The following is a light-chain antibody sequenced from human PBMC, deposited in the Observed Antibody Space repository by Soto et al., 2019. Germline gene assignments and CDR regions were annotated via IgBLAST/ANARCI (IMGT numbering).Light chain of an antibody. Sequence: DIQMTQSPSSLSASVGDRVTITCRASQSVSTYLNWYSQKSGGAPKLLIYDASSLESGVPSRFSGSGSGTEFTLTISSLQPDDFATYYCQQYNSYWTFGQGTRWIS. J-gene: IGKJ1*01. V-gene: IGKV1-5*01. CDR3: QQYNSYWT. CDR2: DAS. CDR1: QSVSTY.